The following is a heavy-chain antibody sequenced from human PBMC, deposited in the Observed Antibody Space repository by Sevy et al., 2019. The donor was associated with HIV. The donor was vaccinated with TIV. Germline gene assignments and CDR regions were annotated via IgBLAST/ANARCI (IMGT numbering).Heavy chain of an antibody. CDR3: ARASSSSWYGGAFDI. V-gene: IGHV6-1*01. Sequence: SQTLSLTCAISGDSVSSNSAAWSWIRQSPSRGLEWLGRTFYRSKWYNDSALSVRRRITINPDTSKNHFSLQLNSVTPDDTAFYYCARASSSSWYGGAFDIWGQGTMVTVSS. D-gene: IGHD6-13*01. CDR1: GDSVSSNSAA. J-gene: IGHJ3*02. CDR2: TFYRSKWYN.